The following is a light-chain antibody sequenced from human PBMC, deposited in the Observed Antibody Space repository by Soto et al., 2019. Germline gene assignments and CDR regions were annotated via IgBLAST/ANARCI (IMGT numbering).Light chain of an antibody. CDR2: GAS. V-gene: IGKV3-15*01. J-gene: IGKJ1*01. CDR3: QQYNNWPLP. CDR1: QSVSSY. Sequence: EVVMTQSPATLSVSPGERATLSCRASQSVSSYLAWYQQKPGQAPRLLIYGASTRATAIPDRFSGSGSETEFTLTSSSLQSEDFAAYYCQQYNNWPLPFGQGTRVEIK.